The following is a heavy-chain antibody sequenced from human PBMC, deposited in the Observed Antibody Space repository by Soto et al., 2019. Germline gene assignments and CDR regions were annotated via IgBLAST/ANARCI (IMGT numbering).Heavy chain of an antibody. Sequence: QVQLVESGGGVVQPGRSLRLSCAASGFTFSSYAMHWVRQAPGKGLEWVAVISYDGSNKYYADSVKGRFTISRDNSKNTLYLQMNSLRAEDTAVYYCGRVDIVATIYNDAFDIWGQGTMVTVSS. CDR1: GFTFSSYA. CDR2: ISYDGSNK. D-gene: IGHD5-12*01. CDR3: GRVDIVATIYNDAFDI. J-gene: IGHJ3*02. V-gene: IGHV3-30-3*01.